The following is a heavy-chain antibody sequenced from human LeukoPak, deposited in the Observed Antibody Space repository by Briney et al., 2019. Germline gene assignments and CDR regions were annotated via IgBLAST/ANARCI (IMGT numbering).Heavy chain of an antibody. Sequence: PSETLSLTCTVSGYSISSNYYWGWIRQPPGKGLEWIGSIYHGGSTYYNPSLKSRVTISVDTSKNQFSLKLSSVTAADTAVYYCARDRPGGSSLDYWGQGTLVTVSS. CDR2: IYHGGST. J-gene: IGHJ4*02. CDR1: GYSISSNYY. V-gene: IGHV4-38-2*02. D-gene: IGHD6-13*01. CDR3: ARDRPGGSSLDY.